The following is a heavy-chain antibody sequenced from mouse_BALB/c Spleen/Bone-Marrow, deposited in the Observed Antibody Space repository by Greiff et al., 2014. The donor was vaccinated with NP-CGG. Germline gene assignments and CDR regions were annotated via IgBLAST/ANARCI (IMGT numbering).Heavy chain of an antibody. CDR3: TLGATAPFAY. J-gene: IGHJ3*01. V-gene: IGHV1-5*01. CDR2: IYSGNSDT. CDR1: GYTFTSYW. D-gene: IGHD1-2*01. Sequence: EVQGVESGTVLARPGASVKMSCKASGYTFTSYWMHWVKQRPGQGLEWIGAIYSGNSDTSYNQKFKGKAKLTAVTSTSTAYMQLSSLTNEDSAVYYYTLGATAPFAYWGQGTLVTVSA.